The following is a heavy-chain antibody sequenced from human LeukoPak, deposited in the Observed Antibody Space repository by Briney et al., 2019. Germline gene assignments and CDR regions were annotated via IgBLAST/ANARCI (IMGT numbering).Heavy chain of an antibody. V-gene: IGHV3-21*06. CDR3: ARGHYDVLTSSYKWTPDY. J-gene: IGHJ4*02. Sequence: GGSLRLSCAASGFTFSTYNMNWVRQAPGKGLEWVSSITSGGGYTYYADSVKGRFTTSTDNAKNSLSLRLDSLRAEDTAVYYCARGHYDVLTSSYKWTPDYWGQGTLVTVSS. CDR1: GFTFSTYN. CDR2: ITSGGGYT. D-gene: IGHD3-9*01.